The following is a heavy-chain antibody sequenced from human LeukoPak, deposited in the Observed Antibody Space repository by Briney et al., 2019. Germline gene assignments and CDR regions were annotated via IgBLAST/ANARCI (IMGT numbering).Heavy chain of an antibody. J-gene: IGHJ4*02. V-gene: IGHV3-23*01. Sequence: GGSLRLSCAASGFTFSSYAMSWVRQAPGKGLEWVSAISGSGGSTYYADSVKGRFTISRDNSKNTLYLQMNSLRAEDTAVYYCAKLGMSYNWNAPIDCWGQGTLVTVSS. D-gene: IGHD1-20*01. CDR2: ISGSGGST. CDR3: AKLGMSYNWNAPIDC. CDR1: GFTFSSYA.